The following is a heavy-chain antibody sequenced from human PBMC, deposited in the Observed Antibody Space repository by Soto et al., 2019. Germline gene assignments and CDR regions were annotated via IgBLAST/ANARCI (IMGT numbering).Heavy chain of an antibody. CDR3: ARGLRIVRGYSYGAFDP. CDR2: IDTSGST. CDR1: GCTISSYY. J-gene: IGHJ5*02. V-gene: IGHV4-4*07. D-gene: IGHD5-18*01. Sequence: SESLSLTCTVSGCTISSYYWNWIRQPAGKGLEWIGRIDTSGSTNYNPSVKSRVSMSVDTSKNQFSLKQSSVPAADTAVYYCARGLRIVRGYSYGAFDPWGQGTMVTVSS.